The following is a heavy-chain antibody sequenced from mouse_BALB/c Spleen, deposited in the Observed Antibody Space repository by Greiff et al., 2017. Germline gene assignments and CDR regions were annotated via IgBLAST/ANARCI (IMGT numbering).Heavy chain of an antibody. V-gene: IGHV1-54*01. Sequence: QVQLKQSGAELVRPGTSVKVSCKASGYAFTNYLIEWVKQRPGPGLEWIGVINPGSGGTNYNEKFKGKATLTADKSSSTAYMQLSSLTSDDSAVYFCARTFYYGSSYFDYWGQGTTLTVSS. CDR2: INPGSGGT. CDR3: ARTFYYGSSYFDY. D-gene: IGHD1-1*01. J-gene: IGHJ2*01. CDR1: GYAFTNYL.